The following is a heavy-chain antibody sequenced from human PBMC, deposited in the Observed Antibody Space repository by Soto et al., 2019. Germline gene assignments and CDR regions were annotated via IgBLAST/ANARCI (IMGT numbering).Heavy chain of an antibody. CDR1: GFTFSSYA. CDR3: VTSMVRGVADDAFDI. D-gene: IGHD3-10*01. J-gene: IGHJ3*02. V-gene: IGHV3-64D*08. CDR2: ISSNGGST. Sequence: PGGSLRLSCSAAGFTFSSYAMHWVRQAPGKGLEYVSAISSNGGSTYYADSVKGRFTISRDNSKNTLYLQMSSLRAEDTAVYYCVTSMVRGVADDAFDIWGQGTMVTVS.